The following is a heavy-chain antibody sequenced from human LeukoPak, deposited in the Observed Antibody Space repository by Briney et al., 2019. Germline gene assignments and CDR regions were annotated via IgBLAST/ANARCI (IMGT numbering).Heavy chain of an antibody. J-gene: IGHJ5*02. CDR1: GYTFTSYY. Sequence: RASVKVSCKASGYTFTSYYMHWVRQAPGQGLEWMGIINPSGGSTSYAQKFQGRVTMTRDTSTSTVYMELSSLRSEDKAVYYCAKEAGYCSSTSCLIGWFDPWGQGTLVTVSS. CDR2: INPSGGST. D-gene: IGHD2-2*01. V-gene: IGHV1-46*01. CDR3: AKEAGYCSSTSCLIGWFDP.